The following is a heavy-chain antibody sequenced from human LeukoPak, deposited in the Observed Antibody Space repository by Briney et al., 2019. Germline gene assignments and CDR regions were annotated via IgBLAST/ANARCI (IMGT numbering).Heavy chain of an antibody. D-gene: IGHD3-3*02. CDR1: GESTSSYS. V-gene: IGHV4-59*08. CDR2: ISYSGST. CDR3: ARRVVEALASSERNWLDP. Sequence: SETLSLTCVVSGESTSSYSWNWIRQAPGKGLEWIGRISYSGSTIYNPSLKSRVTILLGTAKNQFSLKLSSVTAPDTAVYYCARRVVEALASSERNWLDPWGQGTLVTVSS. J-gene: IGHJ5*02.